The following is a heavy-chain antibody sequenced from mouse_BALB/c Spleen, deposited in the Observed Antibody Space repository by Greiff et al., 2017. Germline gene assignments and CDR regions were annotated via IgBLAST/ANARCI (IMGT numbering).Heavy chain of an antibody. CDR1: GFTFSSYA. CDR3: ARGNGNPDYYAMDY. V-gene: IGHV5-6-5*01. Sequence: EVMLVESGGGLVKPGGSLKLSCAASGFTFSSYAMSWVRQTPEKRLEWVASISSGGSTYYPDSVKGRFTISRDNARNILYLQMSSLRSEDTAMYYCARGNGNPDYYAMDYWGQGTSVTVSS. CDR2: ISSGGST. J-gene: IGHJ4*01.